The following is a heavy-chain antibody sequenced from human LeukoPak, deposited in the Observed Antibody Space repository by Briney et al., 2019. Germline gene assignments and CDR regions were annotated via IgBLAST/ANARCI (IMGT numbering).Heavy chain of an antibody. CDR1: GGTFSSYA. Sequence: ASVKVSCKASGGTFSSYAISWVRQAPGQGLEWMGRIIPILGIANYAQKFQGRVTITADTSTSTAYMELSSLRSEDTAVYYCASGGWYMSSCCYFDHWGQGNLVTVSS. J-gene: IGHJ4*02. D-gene: IGHD6-13*01. CDR3: ASGGWYMSSCCYFDH. V-gene: IGHV1-69*04. CDR2: IIPILGIA.